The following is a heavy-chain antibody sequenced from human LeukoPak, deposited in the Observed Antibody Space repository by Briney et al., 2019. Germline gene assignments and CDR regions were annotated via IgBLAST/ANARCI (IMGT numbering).Heavy chain of an antibody. CDR3: ARTRGIMAAGPIDY. CDR1: GYTFTCYY. D-gene: IGHD6-13*01. V-gene: IGHV1-2*02. CDR2: INPNSGGT. Sequence: ASVKVSCKASGYTFTCYYMHWVRQAPGQGLEWMGWINPNSGGTNYAQKFQGRVTMTRDTSISTAYMELSRLRSDDTAVYYCARTRGIMAAGPIDYWGQGTLVTVSS. J-gene: IGHJ4*02.